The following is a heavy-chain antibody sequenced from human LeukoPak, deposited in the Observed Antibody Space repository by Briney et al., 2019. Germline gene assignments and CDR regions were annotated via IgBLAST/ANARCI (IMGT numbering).Heavy chain of an antibody. CDR1: GFTFSNAW. D-gene: IGHD3/OR15-3a*01. CDR2: IKSKTDGGTT. Sequence: KPGGSLRLSCAASGFTFSNAWMSRVRQAPGKGLEWVGRIKSKTDGGTTDYASPVKGRFTISRDDSKNTLYLQMNSLKTEDTAVYYCYCSGGLVTGGYYYYYMDVWGKGTTVTVSS. V-gene: IGHV3-15*01. J-gene: IGHJ6*03. CDR3: YCSGGLVTGGYYYYYMDV.